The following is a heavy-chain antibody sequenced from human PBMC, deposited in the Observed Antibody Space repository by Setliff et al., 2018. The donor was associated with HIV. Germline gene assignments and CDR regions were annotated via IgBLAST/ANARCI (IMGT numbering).Heavy chain of an antibody. J-gene: IGHJ4*02. D-gene: IGHD2-21*01. CDR1: DDSFSNYD. V-gene: IGHV4-4*09. CDR3: ARLGRAIDDGGSSLRLDF. CDR2: ISSSGTA. Sequence: SETLSLTCVVSDDSFSNYDWTWIRQSPGKALEWIGYISSSGTANYNPSLRSRVTISMETSNTRFSLWLRSATAADTATYFCARLGRAIDDGGSSLRLDFWGQGMLVTVSS.